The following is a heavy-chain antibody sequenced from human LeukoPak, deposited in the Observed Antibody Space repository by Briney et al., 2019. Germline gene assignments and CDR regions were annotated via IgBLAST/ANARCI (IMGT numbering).Heavy chain of an antibody. V-gene: IGHV4-59*01. CDR2: IYYSGST. CDR3: TRGAGWLIDY. CDR1: GGSISSYY. J-gene: IGHJ4*02. Sequence: PSETLSLTCTVSGGSISSYYWSWIRQPPGKGLEWIGYIYYSGSTNYNPSLKSRVTILVDTSKNQFSLKLSSVTAADTAVYYCTRGAGWLIDYWGQGILVTVSS. D-gene: IGHD3-16*01.